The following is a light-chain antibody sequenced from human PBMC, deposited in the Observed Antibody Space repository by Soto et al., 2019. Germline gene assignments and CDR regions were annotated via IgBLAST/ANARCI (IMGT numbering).Light chain of an antibody. CDR3: SSFTSDRIYV. Sequence: QSVLTQPTSVSGAPGQSITISCTGNHNDIGTYDYVSWYQQHPGIAPRLLIYGVTTRPSGISDRFSASKSGLTASLTISGLQPEDEADYYCSSFTSDRIYVFGPGTKAPS. CDR1: HNDIGTYDY. J-gene: IGLJ1*01. V-gene: IGLV2-14*03. CDR2: GVT.